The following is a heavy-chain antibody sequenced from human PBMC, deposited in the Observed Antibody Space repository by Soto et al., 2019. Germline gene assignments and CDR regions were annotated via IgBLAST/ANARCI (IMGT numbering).Heavy chain of an antibody. J-gene: IGHJ4*02. V-gene: IGHV3-7*03. Sequence: PGGSLRLSCAASGFTFSSYWMSWVRQAPGKGLEWVANIKQDGSEKYYVDSVKGRFTISRDNAKNSLYLQMNSLRAEDTAVYYCARVKDVLRYFDWLYYFDYWGQGTLVTVSS. CDR2: IKQDGSEK. CDR3: ARVKDVLRYFDWLYYFDY. D-gene: IGHD3-9*01. CDR1: GFTFSSYW.